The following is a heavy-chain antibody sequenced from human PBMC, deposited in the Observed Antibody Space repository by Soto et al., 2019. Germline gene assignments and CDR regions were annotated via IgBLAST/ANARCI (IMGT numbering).Heavy chain of an antibody. CDR3: ARDFITSL. V-gene: IGHV3-48*02. Sequence: PGGSLRLSCASSGSTFSSFHMNWVRQAPGRGLEWVAYITSSSDTIYYSDSVKGRFTISRDNGKNSLFLQMNSLRDEDTALYYCARDFITSLWGQGTMVTVSS. CDR1: GSTFSSFH. CDR2: ITSSSDTI. D-gene: IGHD3-16*01. J-gene: IGHJ3*01.